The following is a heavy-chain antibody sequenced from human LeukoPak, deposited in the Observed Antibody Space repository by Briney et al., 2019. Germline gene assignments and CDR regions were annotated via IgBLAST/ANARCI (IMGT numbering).Heavy chain of an antibody. CDR2: IYPGDSDT. CDR1: RYSFTSYW. Sequence: GESLKISCTGSRYSFTSYWIGWVRQIPGKGLEWMRTIYPGDSDTRYSQYFQGQVTISADKSISTAYLQRRSMKASDTAMYYCARHSRELLSDAFDIWGQGTMVTVSS. D-gene: IGHD3-10*01. CDR3: ARHSRELLSDAFDI. V-gene: IGHV5-51*01. J-gene: IGHJ3*02.